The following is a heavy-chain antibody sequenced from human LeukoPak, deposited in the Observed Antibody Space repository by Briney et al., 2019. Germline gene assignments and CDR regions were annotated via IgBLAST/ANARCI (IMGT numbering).Heavy chain of an antibody. CDR2: ISSSSSTI. CDR1: GGTFSSYS. J-gene: IGHJ4*02. D-gene: IGHD7-27*01. Sequence: ASVKVSCKAFGGTFSSYSISWVRQAPGKGLEWISYISSSSSTIFYADSVKGRFTISRDNAKNSLYLQMNSLRDEDTAVYYCARDPGNWGTVFDYWGQGTLVTVSS. V-gene: IGHV3-48*02. CDR3: ARDPGNWGTVFDY.